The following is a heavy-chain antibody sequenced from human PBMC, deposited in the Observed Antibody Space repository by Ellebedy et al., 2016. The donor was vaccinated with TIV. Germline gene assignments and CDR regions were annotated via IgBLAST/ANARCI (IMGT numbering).Heavy chain of an antibody. CDR1: GDTFSRYA. Sequence: ASVKVSCKTSGDTFSRYAISWVRQAPGQGLEWMGGIIPILGVPNYAQKFLGRLTNTADESTSTVYMELRSLRSEDTAVYYCARDVEELGRKNYGMDVWGQGTTVIVSS. D-gene: IGHD7-27*01. CDR2: IIPILGVP. V-gene: IGHV1-69*10. CDR3: ARDVEELGRKNYGMDV. J-gene: IGHJ6*02.